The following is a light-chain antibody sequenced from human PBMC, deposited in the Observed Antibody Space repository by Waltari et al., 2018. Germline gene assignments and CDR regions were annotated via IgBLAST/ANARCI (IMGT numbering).Light chain of an antibody. CDR1: SSDVGGYTY. Sequence: QSALTQPPSASGSPGQSVTIPCTGISSDVGGYTYVPWYQQHPGKAPKLMIYEVTRRPSGVPDRFSGSKSGNTASLTVSGLQADDEADYYCISYAGSDNLVFGGGTKLTVL. J-gene: IGLJ2*01. CDR3: ISYAGSDNLV. CDR2: EVT. V-gene: IGLV2-8*01.